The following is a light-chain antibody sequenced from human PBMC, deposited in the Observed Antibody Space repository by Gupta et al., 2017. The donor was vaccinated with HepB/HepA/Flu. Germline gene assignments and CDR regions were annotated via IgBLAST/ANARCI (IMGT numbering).Light chain of an antibody. Sequence: DIQLTQSPSFLSASVGDRVTITCRASQGISSYLAWYQQISGKAPRLLIYSASTLQSGVPSRFSGNGSGTEYTLTISSLQPEDFATYFCRQRNHYPLTFGGGTKVEIK. CDR1: QGISSY. V-gene: IGKV1-9*01. CDR3: RQRNHYPLT. CDR2: SAS. J-gene: IGKJ4*01.